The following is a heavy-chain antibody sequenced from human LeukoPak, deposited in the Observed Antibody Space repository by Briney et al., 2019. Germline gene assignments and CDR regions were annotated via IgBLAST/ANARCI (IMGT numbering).Heavy chain of an antibody. Sequence: SETLSLTCTVSGDSIGSQYWGWIRQPPGKGLEWIGYIFYVGSTNYNPSLKSRVTISVDTSKNQFSLKLNSVTAADTAVYYCARDYYDSRGEAFDIWGQGTMVTVSS. CDR1: GDSIGSQY. CDR2: IFYVGST. CDR3: ARDYYDSRGEAFDI. J-gene: IGHJ3*02. V-gene: IGHV4-59*11. D-gene: IGHD3-22*01.